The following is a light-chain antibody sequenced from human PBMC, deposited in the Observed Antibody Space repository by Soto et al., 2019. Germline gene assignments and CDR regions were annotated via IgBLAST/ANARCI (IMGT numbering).Light chain of an antibody. CDR2: GAS. V-gene: IGKV3-20*01. Sequence: EIVLTQSPGTLSLSPGERATLSCRASQSVSSSYLAWYQQKPGQAPRLLIYGASSRATGIPDRFSGSGSGTDFTLTISRLEPEDFAVYYCQQYGNRRVTFGPGTKVDIK. CDR1: QSVSSSY. CDR3: QQYGNRRVT. J-gene: IGKJ3*01.